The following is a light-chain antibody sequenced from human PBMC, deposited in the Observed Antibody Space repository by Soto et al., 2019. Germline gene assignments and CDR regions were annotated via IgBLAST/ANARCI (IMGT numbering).Light chain of an antibody. CDR1: SSDVGDYDY. Sequence: QSALTQPASVSGSPGQSITISCTGTSSDVGDYDYVSWYQQHPGKAPIPMIYEVTNRPSGVSNRFSGSKSDNTASLTISGLQAEDEADYYCLSYTRSSTLVFGTGTKLTVL. CDR2: EVT. V-gene: IGLV2-14*01. J-gene: IGLJ1*01. CDR3: LSYTRSSTLV.